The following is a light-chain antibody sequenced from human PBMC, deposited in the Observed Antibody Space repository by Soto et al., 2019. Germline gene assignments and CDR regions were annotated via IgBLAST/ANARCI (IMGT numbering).Light chain of an antibody. V-gene: IGKV1-9*01. CDR3: QHHDSYPLT. Sequence: DIQLTQSPSFLSASVGDRVTITCRAIQGINNYLSWYQQQPGKAPKLLIYAASTLQSGVPSRFSGSGSGTEFPLTITTLQPEDFATYYCQHHDSYPLTFGGGTKVEIK. J-gene: IGKJ4*02. CDR1: QGINNY. CDR2: AAS.